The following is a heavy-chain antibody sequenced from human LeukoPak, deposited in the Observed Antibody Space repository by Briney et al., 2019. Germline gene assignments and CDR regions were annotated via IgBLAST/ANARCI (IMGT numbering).Heavy chain of an antibody. Sequence: GGSLRLSCAASGFTFSSYEMNWVRQAPGKGLEWVSYISSSGSTIYYADSVKGRFTISRDNAKNSLYLQMNSLRAEDTAVYYRARGGDGYNYNNYWGQGTLVTVSS. V-gene: IGHV3-48*03. CDR2: ISSSGSTI. J-gene: IGHJ4*02. CDR3: ARGGDGYNYNNY. D-gene: IGHD5-24*01. CDR1: GFTFSSYE.